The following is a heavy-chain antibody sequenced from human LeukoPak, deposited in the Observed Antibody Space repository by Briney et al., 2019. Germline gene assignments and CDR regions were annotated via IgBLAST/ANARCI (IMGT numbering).Heavy chain of an antibody. CDR1: GGTFSSYA. CDR2: IIPIFGTA. J-gene: IGHJ4*02. D-gene: IGHD1-26*01. CDR3: ALVKNYFDY. Sequence: ASMKVSCKASGGTFSSYAIGWVRQAPGHVLEWMGGIIPIFGTANYAQKFQGRVTITADESTSTAYMELSSLRSEDTAVYYCALVKNYFDYWGQGTLVTVSS. V-gene: IGHV1-69*01.